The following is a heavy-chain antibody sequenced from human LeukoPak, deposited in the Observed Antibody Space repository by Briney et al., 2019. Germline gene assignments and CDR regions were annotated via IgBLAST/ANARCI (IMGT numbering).Heavy chain of an antibody. Sequence: SVKVSCKASGGTFSSYAISWVRQAPGQGLEWMGGIIPIFGTANYAQKFQGRVTITADKSTSTAYMELSSLRSEDTAVYYCAREFEYSSGWYFFQSLYNWFDPWGQGTLVTVSS. J-gene: IGHJ5*02. D-gene: IGHD6-19*01. V-gene: IGHV1-69*06. CDR3: AREFEYSSGWYFFQSLYNWFDP. CDR1: GGTFSSYA. CDR2: IIPIFGTA.